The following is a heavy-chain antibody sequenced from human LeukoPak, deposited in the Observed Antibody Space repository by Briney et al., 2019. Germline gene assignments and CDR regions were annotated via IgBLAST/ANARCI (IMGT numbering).Heavy chain of an antibody. CDR1: DYSISSGYY. V-gene: IGHV4-38-2*02. J-gene: IGHJ4*02. CDR2: IYHSGTT. D-gene: IGHD5-18*01. Sequence: SETLSLTCAVSDYSISSGYYWGWIRQPPGKGLEWIGSIYHSGTTYYNPSLKSRVTMSVDTSKNQFSLKLSSVTAADTAVYYCARDLAYSYQNWGQGTLVTVSS. CDR3: ARDLAYSYQN.